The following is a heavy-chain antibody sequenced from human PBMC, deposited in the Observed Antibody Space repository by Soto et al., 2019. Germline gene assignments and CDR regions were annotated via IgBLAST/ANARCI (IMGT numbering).Heavy chain of an antibody. D-gene: IGHD3-3*01. CDR3: ASDMTYYDFWSGYSNWFDP. J-gene: IGHJ5*02. V-gene: IGHV1-69*06. Sequence: GASVKVSCKASGGTFSSYATSWVRQAPGQGLEWMGGIIPIFGTANYAQKFQGRVTITADKSTSTAYMELSSLRSEDTAVYYCASDMTYYDFWSGYSNWFDPWGQGTLVTVSP. CDR1: GGTFSSYA. CDR2: IIPIFGTA.